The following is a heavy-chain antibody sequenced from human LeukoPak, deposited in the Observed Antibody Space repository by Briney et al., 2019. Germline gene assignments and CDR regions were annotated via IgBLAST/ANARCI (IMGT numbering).Heavy chain of an antibody. CDR1: GGSISSGDYY. CDR3: AREVYYDSSGYYFDYYFDY. V-gene: IGHV4-31*03. J-gene: IGHJ4*02. D-gene: IGHD3-22*01. Sequence: PSQTLSLTCTVSGGSISSGDYYWSWIRQHPGTGLEWIGYIYYSGSTYYNPSLKSRVTISVDTSKNQFSLKLSSVTAADTAVYYCAREVYYDSSGYYFDYYFDYWGQGTLVTVSS. CDR2: IYYSGST.